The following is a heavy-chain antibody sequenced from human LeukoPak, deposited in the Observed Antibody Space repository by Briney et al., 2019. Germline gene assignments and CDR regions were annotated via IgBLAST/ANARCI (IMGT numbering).Heavy chain of an antibody. CDR1: GFTFSSYA. Sequence: GGSLKLSCAASGFTFSSYAMSWVRQAPGKGLEWVSAISGSGGSTYYADSVKGRFTISRDNSKNTLYLQMNSLRAEDTAVYYCAKDPFGRRGYSYGYYFDYWGQGTLVTVSS. D-gene: IGHD5-18*01. J-gene: IGHJ4*02. V-gene: IGHV3-23*01. CDR2: ISGSGGST. CDR3: AKDPFGRRGYSYGYYFDY.